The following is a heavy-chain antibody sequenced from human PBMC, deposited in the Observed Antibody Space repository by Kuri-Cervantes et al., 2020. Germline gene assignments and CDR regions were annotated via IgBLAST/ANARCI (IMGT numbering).Heavy chain of an antibody. CDR1: GFTFSDYY. J-gene: IGHJ4*02. V-gene: IGHV3-11*01. Sequence: GESLKISCAASGFTFSDYYMSWIRQAPGKGLEWVSYISSSGSTIYYADSVKGRFTISRDNAKNSRYLQMNSLRAEDTAVYYCARGALQWELLTGYFDYWGQGTLVTVSS. D-gene: IGHD1-26*01. CDR3: ARGALQWELLTGYFDY. CDR2: ISSSGSTI.